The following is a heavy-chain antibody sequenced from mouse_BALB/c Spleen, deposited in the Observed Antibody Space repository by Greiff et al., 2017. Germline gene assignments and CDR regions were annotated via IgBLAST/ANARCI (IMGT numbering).Heavy chain of an antibody. CDR3: ARGDYRYDVGEYFDY. V-gene: IGHV1-9*01. D-gene: IGHD2-14*01. CDR1: GYTFSSYW. J-gene: IGHJ2*01. Sequence: QVQLQQSGAELMKPGASVKISCKATGYTFSSYWIEWVKQRPGHGLEWIGEILPGSGSTNYNEKFKGKATFTADTSSNTAYMQLSSLTSEDSAVYYCARGDYRYDVGEYFDYWGQGTTLTVSS. CDR2: ILPGSGST.